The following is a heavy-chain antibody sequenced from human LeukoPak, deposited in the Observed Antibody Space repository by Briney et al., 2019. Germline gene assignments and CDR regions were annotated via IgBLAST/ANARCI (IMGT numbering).Heavy chain of an antibody. V-gene: IGHV1-2*02. CDR1: GYTFNGFY. CDR2: INPNSGGT. Sequence: ASVKVSCKASGYTFNGFYLHWVRQAPGQGLEWMGWINPNSGGTNYAQKFQGRATMTRDTSISTAYMELSRQRSDDTAVYYCARWMATVTTPDYWGQGTLVTVSS. J-gene: IGHJ4*02. CDR3: ARWMATVTTPDY. D-gene: IGHD4-11*01.